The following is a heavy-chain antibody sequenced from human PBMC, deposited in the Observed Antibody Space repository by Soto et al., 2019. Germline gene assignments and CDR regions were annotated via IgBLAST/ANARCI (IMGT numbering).Heavy chain of an antibody. CDR3: ARDQANCSSTSCYGYDAFDI. CDR2: IYSGGST. V-gene: IGHV3-53*01. J-gene: IGHJ3*02. Sequence: GGSLRLSCAASGFTVISNYMSWGRQAPGKGLEWVSVIYSGGSTYYADSVKGRFTISRDNSKNTLYLQMNSLRAEDTAVYYCARDQANCSSTSCYGYDAFDIWGQGTMVTVSS. CDR1: GFTVISNY. D-gene: IGHD2-2*01.